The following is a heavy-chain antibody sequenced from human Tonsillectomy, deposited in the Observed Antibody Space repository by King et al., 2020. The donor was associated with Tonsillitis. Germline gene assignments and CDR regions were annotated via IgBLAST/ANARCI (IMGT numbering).Heavy chain of an antibody. CDR1: CDSISRSTYY. Sequence: HLQLQESGPVLVKPSETLSLACTGSCDSISRSTYYWGWIRQPPGKGLEWLWRIYYNGGAYLNPALKSRFTISVDTSKNQFSLKLSSVTAADTAVYYWARLGGVRDSDYGGGFDYWGQGTLVTVSS. V-gene: IGHV4-39*01. CDR2: IYYNGGA. CDR3: ARLGGVRDSDYGGGFDY. J-gene: IGHJ4*02. D-gene: IGHD4-17*01.